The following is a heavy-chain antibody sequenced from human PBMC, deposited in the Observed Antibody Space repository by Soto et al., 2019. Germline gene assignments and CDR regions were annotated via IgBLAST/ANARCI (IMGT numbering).Heavy chain of an antibody. D-gene: IGHD2-15*01. J-gene: IGHJ4*01. Sequence: NPAETLSLTCSVSGGSISGDYYWSWIRPSPEKGLEWIGYIYYIGISYSNPALQSRLSMSLDTSKNQFSLKLRSVTAADTAVYYCARGGAGWPGYFDCWGNGELVTVSA. CDR1: GGSISGDYY. CDR2: IYYIGIS. V-gene: IGHV4-30-4*08. CDR3: ARGGAGWPGYFDC.